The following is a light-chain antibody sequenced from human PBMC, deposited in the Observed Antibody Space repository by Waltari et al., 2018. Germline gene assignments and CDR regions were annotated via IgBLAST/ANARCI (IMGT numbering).Light chain of an antibody. CDR1: QFINTY. CDR2: DAH. CDR3: QQSFSNPPWT. V-gene: IGKV1-39*01. J-gene: IGKJ1*01. Sequence: DIQMAQSPSSLSASVGDRVTITCRASQFINTYLTRYQHRPGEAPKLLIYDAHVLESGVPSSFSGSGSATDFTLTISSLQPEDIGTYYCQQSFSNPPWTFGQGTKVEV.